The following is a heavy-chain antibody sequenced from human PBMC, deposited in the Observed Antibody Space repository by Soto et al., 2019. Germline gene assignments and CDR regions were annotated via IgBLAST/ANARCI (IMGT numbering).Heavy chain of an antibody. D-gene: IGHD1-1*01. CDR2: ISPYNGTT. J-gene: IGHJ6*02. CDR1: GYTFTTYG. CDR3: ARDGERDTGLNFYYYLHGMDT. V-gene: IGHV1-18*04. Sequence: ASVKVSCKASGYTFTTYGISWVRQAPGQGLEWMGWISPYNGTTKYAEKFQGEMTMTTDTATSTAYMDLRSLRSDDTAVYYCARDGERDTGLNFYYYLHGMDTWGQGTRVTVSS.